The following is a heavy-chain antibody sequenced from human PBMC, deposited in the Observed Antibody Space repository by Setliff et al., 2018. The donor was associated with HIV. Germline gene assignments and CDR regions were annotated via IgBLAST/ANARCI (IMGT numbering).Heavy chain of an antibody. V-gene: IGHV3-48*01. J-gene: IGHJ4*02. CDR2: ITSSSDTI. D-gene: IGHD3-10*01. Sequence: PGGSLRLSCAASGFTFSSYSMSWVRQAPGKGLEWVSYITSSSDTIYYADSVKGRFTISRDNARNSLYLQMNSLRAEDTAVYYCARGDTVWLPFDYWGQGTLVTVSS. CDR3: ARGDTVWLPFDY. CDR1: GFTFSSYS.